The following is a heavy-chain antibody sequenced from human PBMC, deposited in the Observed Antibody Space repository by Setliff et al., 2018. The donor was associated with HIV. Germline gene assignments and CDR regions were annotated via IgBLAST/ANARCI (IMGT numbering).Heavy chain of an antibody. D-gene: IGHD6-19*01. V-gene: IGHV4-34*01. CDR3: ARVLGWQQDAFDI. Sequence: PSETLSLTCAVYGGSFSGYYWSWIRQPPGKGLEWIGEINHSGSTHYNPSLKSRVTISVDTSKNQFSLKLSSVTAADTAVYYCARVLGWQQDAFDIWGQGTMVTVSS. J-gene: IGHJ3*02. CDR2: INHSGST. CDR1: GGSFSGYY.